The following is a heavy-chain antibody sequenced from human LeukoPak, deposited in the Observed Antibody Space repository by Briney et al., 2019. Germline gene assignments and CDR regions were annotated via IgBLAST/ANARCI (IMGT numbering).Heavy chain of an antibody. CDR3: TRGSGWYNY. D-gene: IGHD6-19*01. V-gene: IGHV4-59*01. J-gene: IGHJ4*02. CDR2: IHYSGST. Sequence: SETLSLTCTVSGGSISGYYWSWIRQLPGKGLEWIGYIHYSGSTNYNPSLKGRVTISVDTSKNQFSLKLSSVTAADTAVYYCTRGSGWYNYWGQGTLVTVSS. CDR1: GGSISGYY.